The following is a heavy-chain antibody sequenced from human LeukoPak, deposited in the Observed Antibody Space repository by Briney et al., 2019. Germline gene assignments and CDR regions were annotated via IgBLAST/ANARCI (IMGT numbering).Heavy chain of an antibody. CDR3: TRMTTGHDY. Sequence: SETLSLTCAVSGVSFDDYYWSWVRQTPGKGLEWIGEINHSGYTNDNPSLKRRVTLSIDTSRKQFSLNLRSVTVADAGTYYCTRMTTGHDYWGQGTLVTVSS. J-gene: IGHJ4*02. D-gene: IGHD4-17*01. CDR2: INHSGYT. V-gene: IGHV4-34*01. CDR1: GVSFDDYY.